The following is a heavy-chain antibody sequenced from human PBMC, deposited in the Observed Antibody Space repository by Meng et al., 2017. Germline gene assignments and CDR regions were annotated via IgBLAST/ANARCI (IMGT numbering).Heavy chain of an antibody. CDR3: ARSMVRGVIRYYFDY. V-gene: IGHV4-39*07. CDR1: GGSISSSSYY. CDR2: IYYSGST. J-gene: IGHJ4*02. Sequence: QPQLQESGPGLVKPSETLSLTCTVSGGSISSSSYYWGWIRQPPGKGLEWIGSIYYSGSTYYNPSLKSRVTISVDTSKNQFSLKLSSVTAADTAVYYCARSMVRGVIRYYFDYWGQGTLVTVSS. D-gene: IGHD3-10*01.